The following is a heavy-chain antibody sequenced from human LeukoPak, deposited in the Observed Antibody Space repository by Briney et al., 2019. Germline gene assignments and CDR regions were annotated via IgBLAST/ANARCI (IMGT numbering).Heavy chain of an antibody. CDR1: GYTFPSYW. Sequence: GESLKIFCKTSGYTFPSYWITWVRQMPGKGLEWMGIINPIDSDTRYSPSFEGQVTISVDKSITTAYLQWSSLKASDTAMYYCAGRGYTSPHDYWGQGTLVTVSS. D-gene: IGHD5-12*01. V-gene: IGHV5-51*01. CDR3: AGRGYTSPHDY. CDR2: INPIDSDT. J-gene: IGHJ4*02.